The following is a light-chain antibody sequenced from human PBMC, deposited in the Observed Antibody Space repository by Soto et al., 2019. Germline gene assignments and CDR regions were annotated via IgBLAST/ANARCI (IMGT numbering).Light chain of an antibody. J-gene: IGKJ1*01. V-gene: IGKV3-11*01. CDR2: DAS. CDR1: QSVSSY. CDR3: QQRSNWWT. Sequence: EIVLTQSPATLSLSPGERATLSCRASQSVSSYLAWYQQKPGQAPRLLIYDASNRATGIPARFSGSGSGTDFTLTISSLETEDFAVYYCQQRSNWWTFGQGTQVDIX.